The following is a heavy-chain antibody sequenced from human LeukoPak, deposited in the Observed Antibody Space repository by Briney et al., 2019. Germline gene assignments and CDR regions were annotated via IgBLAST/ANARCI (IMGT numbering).Heavy chain of an antibody. Sequence: SETLSLTCTVFGGSLSSDSYYWGWMRQTPGKGPEWVGTIYYVGGAFYNPSLRSRVTISMDTSRNQFSLRLSSMTAADTAVYYCARGDGGKPMGFWGQGTLVAVSS. D-gene: IGHD4-23*01. CDR1: GGSLSSDSYY. CDR3: ARGDGGKPMGF. V-gene: IGHV4-39*07. CDR2: IYYVGGA. J-gene: IGHJ4*02.